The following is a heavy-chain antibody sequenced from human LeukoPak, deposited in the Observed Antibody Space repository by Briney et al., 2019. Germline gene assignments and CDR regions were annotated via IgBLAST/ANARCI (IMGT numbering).Heavy chain of an antibody. CDR1: GGSVSSSNYY. V-gene: IGHV4-39*01. CDR2: IYYSGST. Sequence: SETLSLTCTVSGGSVSSSNYYWGWIRQPPGKGLEWIGHIYYSGSTYCNLSLKSRVTISVDTSKNQFSLKLSSVTAADTAVYYCARTSGPISLSFAYWGQGTLVTVSS. CDR3: ARTSGPISLSFAY. J-gene: IGHJ4*02. D-gene: IGHD2/OR15-2a*01.